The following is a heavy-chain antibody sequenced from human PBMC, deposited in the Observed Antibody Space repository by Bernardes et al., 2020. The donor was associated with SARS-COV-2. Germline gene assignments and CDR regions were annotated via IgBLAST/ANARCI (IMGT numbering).Heavy chain of an antibody. V-gene: IGHV1-2*02. D-gene: IGHD6-13*01. CDR2: INPNSGGT. Sequence: ASVKVSCKASGYTFTGYYMHWVRQAPGQGLEWMGWINPNSGGTNYAQKFQGRVTMTRDTSISTAYMELSRLRSDDTAVYYCAREVDSSSWAYYYYYGMDVWGQGTTVTVSS. CDR3: AREVDSSSWAYYYYYGMDV. J-gene: IGHJ6*02. CDR1: GYTFTGYY.